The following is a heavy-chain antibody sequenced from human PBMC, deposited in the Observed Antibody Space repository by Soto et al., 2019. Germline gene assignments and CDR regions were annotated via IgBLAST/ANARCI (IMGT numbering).Heavy chain of an antibody. CDR1: GFTFSSYA. CDR3: ARDIYYYGMDV. V-gene: IGHV3-30-3*01. J-gene: IGHJ6*02. Sequence: QVQLVESGGGVVQPGRSLRLSCAASGFTFSSYAMHWVRQAPGKGLEWVAVISYDGSNKYYADSVKGRFTISRDNSKNTLYLQMNSLRAEDTAVYYCARDIYYYGMDVWGQGTTVTVSS. CDR2: ISYDGSNK.